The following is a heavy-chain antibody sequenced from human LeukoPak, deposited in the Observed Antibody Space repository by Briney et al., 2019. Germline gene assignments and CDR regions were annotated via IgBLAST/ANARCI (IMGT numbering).Heavy chain of an antibody. CDR3: AKSQIQLWLGNWFDP. D-gene: IGHD5-18*01. CDR1: GFTFSSYA. J-gene: IGHJ5*02. CDR2: ISGSGGST. Sequence: GGSLRLSCAASGFTFSSYAMSWVRQAPGKGPEWVSAISGSGGSTYYADFVKGRFTISRDNSKNTLYLQMNSLRAEDTAVYYCAKSQIQLWLGNWFDPWGQGTLVTVSS. V-gene: IGHV3-23*01.